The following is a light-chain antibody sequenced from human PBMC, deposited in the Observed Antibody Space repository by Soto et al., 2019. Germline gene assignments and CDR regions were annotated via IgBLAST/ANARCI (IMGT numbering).Light chain of an antibody. V-gene: IGKV1-5*03. J-gene: IGKJ5*01. CDR3: QQYLNFPIT. CDR2: KAS. Sequence: DIQMTQSPSTLSGSVGDRVTITCRASQTISSWLAWYQQKPGKAPKLLIYKASTLKSGVPSRFSGSGSGTEFTLTISSLQPDDFGVYYCQQYLNFPITFGQGTRLDIK. CDR1: QTISSW.